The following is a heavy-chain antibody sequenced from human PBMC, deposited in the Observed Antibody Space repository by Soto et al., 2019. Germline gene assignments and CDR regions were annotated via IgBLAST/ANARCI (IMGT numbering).Heavy chain of an antibody. CDR2: ISAYNGNT. V-gene: IGHV1-18*01. CDR1: GYTFTSYG. J-gene: IGHJ6*04. Sequence: GASVKVSCKASGYTFTSYGISWVRQAPGQGLEWMGWISAYNGNTNYAQKLQGRVTMTTDTSTSTAYMELRSLRSDDTAVYYCARDILTGYDHYYGMDVWGKGTRVTVSS. D-gene: IGHD3-9*01. CDR3: ARDILTGYDHYYGMDV.